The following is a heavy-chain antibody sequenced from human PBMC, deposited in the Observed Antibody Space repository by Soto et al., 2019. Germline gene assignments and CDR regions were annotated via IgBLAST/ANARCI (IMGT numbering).Heavy chain of an antibody. V-gene: IGHV3-30-3*01. CDR3: ARVYHYGSGYYYYGMDV. CDR1: GFTFSSYA. CDR2: ISYDGSNK. J-gene: IGHJ6*02. Sequence: PGGSLRLSCAASGFTFSSYAMHWVRQAPGKGLEWVAVISYDGSNKYYADSVKGRFTISRDNSKNTLYLQMNSLRAEDTAVYYCARVYHYGSGYYYYGMDVWGQGTTVTVSS. D-gene: IGHD3-10*01.